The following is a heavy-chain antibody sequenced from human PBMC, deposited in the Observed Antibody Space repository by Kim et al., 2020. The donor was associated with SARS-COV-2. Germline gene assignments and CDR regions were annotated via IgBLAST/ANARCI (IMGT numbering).Heavy chain of an antibody. J-gene: IGHJ4*02. CDR1: GVSITSFH. CDR3: VKQAGDRRAYLFDS. D-gene: IGHD2-21*02. CDR2: IHVSGST. V-gene: IGHV4-59*08. Sequence: SETLSLTCTVSGVSITSFHWTWIRQPPGKGLEWIAYIHVSGSTHYNPSLESRVSMSIDTSKSQFSLRLNSVTAADTAVYYCVKQAGDRRAYLFDSWGQGT.